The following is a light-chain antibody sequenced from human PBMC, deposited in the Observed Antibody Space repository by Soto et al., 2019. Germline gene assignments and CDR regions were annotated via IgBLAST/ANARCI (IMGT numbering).Light chain of an antibody. CDR2: EVS. Sequence: QSALTQPASVSGSLGQSITISCTGTTSDVGYYNYVSWYQQHPVKAPKLMIYEVSNRPSGVSNRFSGSKSGNTASLTISGLQAEDEGDYYCQSYDSSLSAYVFGTGTKLTVL. V-gene: IGLV2-14*01. CDR1: TSDVGYYNY. J-gene: IGLJ1*01. CDR3: QSYDSSLSAYV.